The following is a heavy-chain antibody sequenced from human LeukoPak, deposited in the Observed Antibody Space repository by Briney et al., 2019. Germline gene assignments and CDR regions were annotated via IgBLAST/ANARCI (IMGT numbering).Heavy chain of an antibody. D-gene: IGHD3-9*01. Sequence: PGGSLRLSCAASGFTFTSYAKSWVRQAPGKGLEWVSTINGRGVSTYYADSVRGRFTISRDNSKNTVYLQMSSLRADDTAVYHCAKDSRFFDWLLPVFDYWGQGTLVSVS. CDR3: AKDSRFFDWLLPVFDY. V-gene: IGHV3-23*01. J-gene: IGHJ4*02. CDR1: GFTFTSYA. CDR2: INGRGVST.